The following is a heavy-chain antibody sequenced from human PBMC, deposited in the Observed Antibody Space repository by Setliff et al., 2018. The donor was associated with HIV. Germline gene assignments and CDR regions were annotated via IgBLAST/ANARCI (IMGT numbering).Heavy chain of an antibody. CDR2: IYYSGST. Sequence: PSESLSLTCTVSGGSISSGSYYWGWIRQPPGKGLEWIGSIYYSGSTYYNPSLRSRVTMSVDMSKNQFSLRLRSVTAADTAVYYCARGGSTYDYFLFWGQGAXXTVSS. J-gene: IGHJ4*02. CDR3: ARGGSTYDYFLF. CDR1: GGSISSGSYY. D-gene: IGHD5-18*01. V-gene: IGHV4-39*07.